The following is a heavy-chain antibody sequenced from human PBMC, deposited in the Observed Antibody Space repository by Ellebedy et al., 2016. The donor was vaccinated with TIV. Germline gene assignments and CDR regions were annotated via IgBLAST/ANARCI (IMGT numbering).Heavy chain of an antibody. V-gene: IGHV3-30-3*01. D-gene: IGHD3-10*01. CDR3: ARDRDGVFDY. CDR2: ILYDGTNK. CDR1: GFTFSSYT. J-gene: IGHJ4*02. Sequence: GESLKISCAASGFTFSSYTMHWVRQAPGKGLAWVALILYDGTNKFYADSVKVRFNVSRDNAKNTLYLQMNSLRAEDTAVYYCARDRDGVFDYWGQGTLVTVSS.